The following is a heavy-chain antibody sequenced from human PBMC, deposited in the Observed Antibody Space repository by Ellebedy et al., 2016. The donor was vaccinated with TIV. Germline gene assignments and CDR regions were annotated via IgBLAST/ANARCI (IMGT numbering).Heavy chain of an antibody. D-gene: IGHD3-10*01. V-gene: IGHV4-61*05. CDR3: ARSWISGSYWGY. J-gene: IGHJ4*02. Sequence: SETLSLTXTVSGGSISSGGYYWSWFRQHPGKGLEWIGYIYYSGSTNYNPSLKSRVTIAVDKSKNQFSLKLSSVTAADTAVYSCARSWISGSYWGYWGQGTLVTVSS. CDR1: GGSISSGGYY. CDR2: IYYSGST.